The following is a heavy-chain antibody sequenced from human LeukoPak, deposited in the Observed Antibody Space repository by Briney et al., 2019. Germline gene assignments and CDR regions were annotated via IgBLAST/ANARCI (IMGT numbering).Heavy chain of an antibody. CDR2: ISAYNGNT. V-gene: IGHV1-18*01. J-gene: IGHJ1*01. CDR3: ARDGAARPAEYFQH. CDR1: GYTFTSHG. D-gene: IGHD6-6*01. Sequence: ASVKVSCKASGYTFTSHGISWVRQAPGQGLEWMGWISAYNGNTNYAQKLQGRVTMTTDTSTSTAYMELRSLRSDDTAVYYCARDGAARPAEYFQHWGQGTLVTVSS.